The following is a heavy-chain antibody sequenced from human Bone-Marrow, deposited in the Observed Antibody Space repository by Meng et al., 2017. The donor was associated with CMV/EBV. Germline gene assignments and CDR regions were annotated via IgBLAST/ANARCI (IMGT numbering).Heavy chain of an antibody. D-gene: IGHD2-15*01. CDR3: ARDKRGTNFDY. V-gene: IGHV3-66*02. CDR1: GFTGISNY. Sequence: GGSMRLSCAASGFTGISNYMSWVRQAPGKVLEWVSVIYSGGSTYYADSVKGRFTISRDNSKNTLYLQKNSLRAEDTAVYYCARDKRGTNFDYWGQGKLVTVSS. J-gene: IGHJ4*02. CDR2: IYSGGST.